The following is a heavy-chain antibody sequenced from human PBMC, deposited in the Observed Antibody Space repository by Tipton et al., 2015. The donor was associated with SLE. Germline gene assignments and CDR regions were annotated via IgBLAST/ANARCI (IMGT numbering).Heavy chain of an antibody. J-gene: IGHJ6*02. D-gene: IGHD4-17*01. CDR3: LREVTKVAYVGMDV. CDR1: GGSISSSSYY. CDR2: IYYSGST. Sequence: TLSLTCTVSGGSISSSSYYWGWIRQPPGKGLVRIGSIYYSGSTYYNPSLKSRVTITVDTSKNQFSLKLSSVTAADTAVYYCLREVTKVAYVGMDVWGQGNTVTVSS. V-gene: IGHV4-39*07.